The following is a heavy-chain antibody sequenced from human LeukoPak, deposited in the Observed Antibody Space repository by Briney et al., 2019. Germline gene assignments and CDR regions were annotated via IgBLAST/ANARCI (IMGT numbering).Heavy chain of an antibody. J-gene: IGHJ6*02. CDR3: ARVGYYYYGMDV. CDR1: GGSISSYY. CDR2: IYYSGST. V-gene: IGHV4-59*01. Sequence: SETLSLTCTVSGGSISSYYWSWIRQPPGKGLECIGYIYYSGSTNYNPSLKSRVTISVDTSKNQFSLKLSSVTAADTAVYYCARVGYYYYGMDVWGQGTTVTVSS.